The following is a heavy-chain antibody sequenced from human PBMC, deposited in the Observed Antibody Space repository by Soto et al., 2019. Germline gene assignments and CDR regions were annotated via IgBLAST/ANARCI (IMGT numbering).Heavy chain of an antibody. J-gene: IGHJ4*02. CDR2: INVAKGNT. Sequence: QVQLVQSGSEVKKPGASVILSCKPSGYTFTSYALHWVRQAPGQRLEWMGWINVAKGNTKYSQKFQGRVTLTRDTTANIAYMELSSLRSEDTGVYSCARLLSFGELSLDYWGQGTQVTVSS. D-gene: IGHD3-10*01. CDR3: ARLLSFGELSLDY. CDR1: GYTFTSYA. V-gene: IGHV1-3*01.